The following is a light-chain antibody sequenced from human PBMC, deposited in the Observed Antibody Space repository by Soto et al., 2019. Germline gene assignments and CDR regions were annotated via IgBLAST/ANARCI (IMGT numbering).Light chain of an antibody. CDR1: QSISSY. V-gene: IGKV1-39*01. Sequence: DIQMTQSPSSLSASVGDRVTITCRASQSISSYLNCYQQKPGKSPKLLIYGASILQSGGPSRFSGTGSANDFTLNISSLQPEDFATYYCQQSYSTPRTFGQGTKVEIK. CDR2: GAS. CDR3: QQSYSTPRT. J-gene: IGKJ1*01.